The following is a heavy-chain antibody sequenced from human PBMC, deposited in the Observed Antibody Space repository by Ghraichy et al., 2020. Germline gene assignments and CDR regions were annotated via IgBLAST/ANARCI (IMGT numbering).Heavy chain of an antibody. CDR3: ASHLSGWYGSYWYFDL. Sequence: ASVKVSCKASGYTFTSYGISWVRQAPGQGLEWMGWISAYNGNTNYAQKLQGRVTMTTDTSTSTAYMELRSLRSDDTAVYYCASHLSGWYGSYWYFDLWGRGTLVTVSS. J-gene: IGHJ2*01. D-gene: IGHD6-19*01. CDR1: GYTFTSYG. CDR2: ISAYNGNT. V-gene: IGHV1-18*01.